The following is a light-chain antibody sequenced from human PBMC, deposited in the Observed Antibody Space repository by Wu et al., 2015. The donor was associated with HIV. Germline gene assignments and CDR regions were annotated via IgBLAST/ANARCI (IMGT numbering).Light chain of an antibody. CDR3: QQYNNWPPRT. Sequence: EIVLTQSPATLSLSPGERATLSCRASQSVSSYLAWYQHKPGQAPRLLIYGASTRATDIPARFSGSGSGTEFTLTISSLQSEDFGVYYCQQYNNWPPRTFGPGTKVEIK. CDR2: GAS. CDR1: QSVSSY. J-gene: IGKJ1*01. V-gene: IGKV3-15*01.